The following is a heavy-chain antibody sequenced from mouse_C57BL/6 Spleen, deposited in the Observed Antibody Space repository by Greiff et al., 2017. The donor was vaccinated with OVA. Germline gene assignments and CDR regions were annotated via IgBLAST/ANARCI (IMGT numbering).Heavy chain of an antibody. CDR1: GYSFTDYN. CDR3: ASPAPYDYDGDYYAMDY. J-gene: IGHJ4*01. Sequence: EVQLQQSGPELVKPGASVKLSCKASGYSFTDYNMNWVKPSNGTSLEWIGVINPNYGTTSYTQTFKGMATLTVDQSSSTAYMQLNSLTSEDSAVYNCASPAPYDYDGDYYAMDYWGQGTSVTVSS. CDR2: INPNYGTT. D-gene: IGHD2-4*01. V-gene: IGHV1-39*01.